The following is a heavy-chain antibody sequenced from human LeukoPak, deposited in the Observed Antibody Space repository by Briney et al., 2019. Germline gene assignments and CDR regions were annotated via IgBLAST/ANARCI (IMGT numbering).Heavy chain of an antibody. CDR3: AKDSGGYSYGHDAPFDY. V-gene: IGHV3-23*01. CDR2: ISGSGGST. J-gene: IGHJ4*02. CDR1: GFTFSSYA. Sequence: GGSLRLSCAASGFTFSSYAMSWVRQAPGKGLEWVSAISGSGGSTYYADSVKGWFTISRDNSKNTLYLQMNSLRAEDTAVYYCAKDSGGYSYGHDAPFDYWGQGTLVTVSS. D-gene: IGHD5-18*01.